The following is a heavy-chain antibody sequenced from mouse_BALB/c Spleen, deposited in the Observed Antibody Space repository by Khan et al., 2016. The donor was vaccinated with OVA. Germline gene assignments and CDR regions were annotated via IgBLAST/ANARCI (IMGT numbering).Heavy chain of an antibody. CDR3: AKDRGYYAVDY. V-gene: IGHV2-3*01. Sequence: VELVESGPGLVAPSQSLSITCTVSGFSLTSYGVSWVRQPPGKGLEWLGVIWGDGNTNFHSALRSRLSISKDNSKSQVFLKLNSLQTDDTDTYYCAKDRGYYAVDYWGQGTSVTVSS. CDR2: IWGDGNT. J-gene: IGHJ4*01. CDR1: GFSLTSYG.